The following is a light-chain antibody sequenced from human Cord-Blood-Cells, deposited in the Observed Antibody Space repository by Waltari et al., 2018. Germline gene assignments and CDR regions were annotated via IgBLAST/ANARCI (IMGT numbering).Light chain of an antibody. Sequence: QSVLTQPPSASGTPGPRVTISCSGSSSNIGSNYVYWYQQPPGTAPKLRIYRNNQRPSGVPDRFSGSKSGTSASLAISGLRSEDEADYYCAAWDDSLWVFGGGTKLTVL. CDR1: SSNIGSNY. V-gene: IGLV1-47*01. J-gene: IGLJ3*02. CDR3: AAWDDSLWV. CDR2: RNN.